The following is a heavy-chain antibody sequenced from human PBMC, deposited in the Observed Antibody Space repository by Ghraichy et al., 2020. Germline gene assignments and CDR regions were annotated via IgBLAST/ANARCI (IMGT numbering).Heavy chain of an antibody. V-gene: IGHV3-48*02. CDR1: GFTFSSYS. CDR3: ASLNAYHEFWSGYYSG. J-gene: IGHJ4*02. Sequence: GGSLRLSCAASGFTFSSYSMNWVRQVPGKGLEWVSYISSSSSTIYYADSVKGRFTISRDNAKNSLYLQMNSLTDEDTAVYYCASLNAYHEFWSGYYSGWGQGTLVTVSS. D-gene: IGHD3-3*01. CDR2: ISSSSSTI.